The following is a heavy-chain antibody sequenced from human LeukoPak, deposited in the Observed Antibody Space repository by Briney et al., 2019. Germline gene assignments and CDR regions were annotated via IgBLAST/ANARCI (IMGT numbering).Heavy chain of an antibody. D-gene: IGHD4-17*01. CDR2: IYHSGST. J-gene: IGHJ4*02. CDR1: GYSISSGYY. V-gene: IGHV4-38-2*02. CDR3: ARADGDSHFDY. Sequence: PSETLSLTCTVSGYSISSGYYWGWIRQPPGKGLEWIGSIYHSGSTYYNPSLKSRVTISVDTSKNQFSLKLSSVTAADTAVYYCARADGDSHFDYWGQGTLVTVSS.